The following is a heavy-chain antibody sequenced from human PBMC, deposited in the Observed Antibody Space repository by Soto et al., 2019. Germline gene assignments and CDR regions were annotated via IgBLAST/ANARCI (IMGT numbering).Heavy chain of an antibody. CDR1: GFTVSSHY. D-gene: IGHD2-15*01. CDR3: SIDDVYCSGGSCYGVAMDV. CDR2: IQSGGST. V-gene: IGHV3-66*01. Sequence: EVQLVESGGDLVQPGGSLRLSCAASGFTVSSHYMNWVRQAPGKGLEWVSLIQSGGSTFYADSVKGRFTISRDNSKNTQFLQMNSLRVEDTAMYYCSIDDVYCSGGSCYGVAMDVWGRWTTVTVSS. J-gene: IGHJ6*03.